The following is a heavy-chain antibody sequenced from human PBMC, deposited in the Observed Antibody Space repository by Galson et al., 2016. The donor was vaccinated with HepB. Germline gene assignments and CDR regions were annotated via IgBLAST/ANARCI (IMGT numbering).Heavy chain of an antibody. V-gene: IGHV3-48*01. D-gene: IGHD3-10*01. CDR3: ARGGGLTGFGVFGA. CDR2: ISDGGDTV. J-gene: IGHJ5*02. Sequence: SLRLSCAASGFIFNTYTMNWVRQAPGKGLEWISYISDGGDTVHYADSVQGRFTISRDNANNSLYLQMSSLRAEDTAVYCCARGGGLTGFGVFGAWGQGTLVTVSS. CDR1: GFIFNTYT.